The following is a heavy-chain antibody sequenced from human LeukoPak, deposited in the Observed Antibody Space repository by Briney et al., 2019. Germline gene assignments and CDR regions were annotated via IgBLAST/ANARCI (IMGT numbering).Heavy chain of an antibody. Sequence: LPGGSLRLSCAASGFTFSSYAMSWVRQAPGKGLEWVSAISGSGGSTYYADSVKGRFTISRDNSKNTLYLQMNSLRAEDTAVYYCAKGLLWFGEPYATYFDYWGQGTLVTVSS. CDR2: ISGSGGST. CDR3: AKGLLWFGEPYATYFDY. J-gene: IGHJ4*02. CDR1: GFTFSSYA. D-gene: IGHD3-10*01. V-gene: IGHV3-23*01.